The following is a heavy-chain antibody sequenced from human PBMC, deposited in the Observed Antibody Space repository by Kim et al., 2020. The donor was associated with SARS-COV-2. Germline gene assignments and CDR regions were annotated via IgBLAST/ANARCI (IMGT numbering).Heavy chain of an antibody. V-gene: IGHV3-15*01. Sequence: GGSLRLSCAASGFTFSNVWMSWVRQAPGKGLEWVGRIKSKTDGGTTDYAAPVKGRFTISRDDSKNTLYLQMNSLKTEDTAVYYCTTDRYYDSSGYYLDAFDIWGQGTMVTVSS. CDR3: TTDRYYDSSGYYLDAFDI. CDR1: GFTFSNVW. CDR2: IKSKTDGGTT. D-gene: IGHD3-22*01. J-gene: IGHJ3*02.